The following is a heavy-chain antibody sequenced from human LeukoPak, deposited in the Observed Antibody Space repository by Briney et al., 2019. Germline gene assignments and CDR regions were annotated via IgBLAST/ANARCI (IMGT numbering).Heavy chain of an antibody. CDR2: ISSSGTYI. Sequence: TGGSLRLSCAASGFTFSAYTMNWVRQPPGKGLEWVSYISSSGTYIYYADSVKGRFTISRDKNSLYLQMDSLRAADTAVYYCARDSRQWVEQLPYGWFDPWGQGTLVTVSP. CDR3: ARDSRQWVEQLPYGWFDP. D-gene: IGHD1-26*01. J-gene: IGHJ5*02. CDR1: GFTFSAYT. V-gene: IGHV3-21*01.